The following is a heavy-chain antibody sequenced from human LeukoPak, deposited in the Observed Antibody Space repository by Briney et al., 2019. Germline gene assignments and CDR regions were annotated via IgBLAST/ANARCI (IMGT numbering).Heavy chain of an antibody. CDR2: IYSGGST. CDR1: GFTVSSNY. Sequence: GGSLRLSCAASGFTVSSNYMSWVRQAPGKGLEWVSVIYSGGSTYYADSVKGRFTISRDNSKNTLYLQMNSLRAEDTAVYYCAREVSWYYFDYWGQGILVTVSS. D-gene: IGHD6-13*01. J-gene: IGHJ4*02. V-gene: IGHV3-66*02. CDR3: AREVSWYYFDY.